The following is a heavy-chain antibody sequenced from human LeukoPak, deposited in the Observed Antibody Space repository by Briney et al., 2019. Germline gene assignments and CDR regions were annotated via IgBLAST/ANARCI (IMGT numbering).Heavy chain of an antibody. V-gene: IGHV3-30-3*01. CDR3: ARGEEVVTGTTEVDY. CDR2: ISYDGSNK. J-gene: IGHJ4*02. Sequence: PGGSLRLSCAASGFTFSSYAMHWVRQAPGKGLEWVAVISYDGSNKYYADSVKGRFTISRDNSKNTLYLQMNSLRAEDTAVYYCARGEEVVTGTTEVDYWGQGTLVTVSS. CDR1: GFTFSSYA. D-gene: IGHD1-7*01.